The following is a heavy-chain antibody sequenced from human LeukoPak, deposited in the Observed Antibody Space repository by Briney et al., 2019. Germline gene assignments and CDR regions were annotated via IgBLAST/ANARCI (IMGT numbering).Heavy chain of an antibody. D-gene: IGHD3-10*01. V-gene: IGHV1-18*01. CDR3: ARAYGSGSYLDY. J-gene: IGHJ4*02. Sequence: ASVKVSCKASGYTFTSYGISWVRQAPGQGLEWMGWISAYNGNTNYAQKFQGRVTMTRDMSTSTVYMELSSLRSEDTAVYYCARAYGSGSYLDYWGQGTLVTVSS. CDR1: GYTFTSYG. CDR2: ISAYNGNT.